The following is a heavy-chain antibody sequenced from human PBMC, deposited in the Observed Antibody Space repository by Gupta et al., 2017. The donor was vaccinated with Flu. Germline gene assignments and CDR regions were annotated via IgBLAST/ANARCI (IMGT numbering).Heavy chain of an antibody. D-gene: IGHD3-9*01. CDR3: SRGIDIDNILTGYDMDV. J-gene: IGHJ6*02. CDR2: ISSSGNTI. CDR1: FRSYS. V-gene: IGHV3-48*01. Sequence: FRSYSMNWVRQAPGKGLEWVSTISSSGNTIFYADSVKGRFTISRDIAKSSLYLQMNSLRAEDTAVYYCSRGIDIDNILTGYDMDVWGQGTTVTVSS.